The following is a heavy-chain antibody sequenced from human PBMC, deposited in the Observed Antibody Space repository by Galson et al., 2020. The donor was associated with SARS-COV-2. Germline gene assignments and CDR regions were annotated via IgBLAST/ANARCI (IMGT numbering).Heavy chain of an antibody. CDR1: GFTFSDYY. V-gene: IGHV3-11*04. D-gene: IGHD6-13*01. CDR2: ISSSGNTI. Sequence: NSGGSLRLSCAASGFTFSDYYMSWIRQAPGKGLEWVSYISSSGNTIYYADSVKGRFTMSRDNAKNSLYLQMNSLRAEDTAVYYCAREGRSSNNDAFDIWGQGTMVTVSS. CDR3: AREGRSSNNDAFDI. J-gene: IGHJ3*02.